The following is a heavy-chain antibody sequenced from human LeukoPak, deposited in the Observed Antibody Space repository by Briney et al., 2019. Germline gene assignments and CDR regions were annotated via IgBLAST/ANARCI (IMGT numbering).Heavy chain of an antibody. Sequence: SETLSLTCTVSGGSISCSSYYWGWIRQPPGKGLEWIGSIYYSGSTYYNPSLKSRVTTSVDTSKNQFSLKLSSVTAADTAVYYCARVYYYGSGSYIDYWGQGTLVTVSS. V-gene: IGHV4-39*07. D-gene: IGHD3-10*01. CDR3: ARVYYYGSGSYIDY. CDR2: IYYSGST. J-gene: IGHJ4*02. CDR1: GGSISCSSYY.